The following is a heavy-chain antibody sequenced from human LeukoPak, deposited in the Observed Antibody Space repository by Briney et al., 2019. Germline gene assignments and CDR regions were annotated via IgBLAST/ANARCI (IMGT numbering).Heavy chain of an antibody. CDR1: GGSISSYY. CDR2: IYTGGST. J-gene: IGHJ6*02. CDR3: ARIPSYYDPNPYYYGMDV. V-gene: IGHV4-4*07. Sequence: SETLSLTCTVSGGSISSYYWSWIRQPAGKGLEWIGRIYTGGSTNYNPSLKSRVTMSVDTSKNQFSLKLSSVTAADTAVYYCARIPSYYDPNPYYYGMDVWGQGTTVTVSS. D-gene: IGHD3-22*01.